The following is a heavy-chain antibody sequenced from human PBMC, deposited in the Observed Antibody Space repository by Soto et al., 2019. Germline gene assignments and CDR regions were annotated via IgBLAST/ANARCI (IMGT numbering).Heavy chain of an antibody. Sequence: EVQLVESGGGLVQPGGSLRLSCAAAGFTFSNHWMHWVRQAPGKGLVWVSRINSDGSSTFYADSVKGRFTISRDNAKNTVYLHMNSLRGADTAVSYCDRGVQNRYGMDVWGQGTTVTVSS. D-gene: IGHD1-1*01. J-gene: IGHJ6*02. V-gene: IGHV3-74*01. CDR1: GFTFSNHW. CDR3: DRGVQNRYGMDV. CDR2: INSDGSST.